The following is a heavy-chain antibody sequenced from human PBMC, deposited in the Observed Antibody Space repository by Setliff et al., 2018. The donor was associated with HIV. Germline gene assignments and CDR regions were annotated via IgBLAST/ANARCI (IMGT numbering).Heavy chain of an antibody. V-gene: IGHV1-46*01. CDR3: ARDRGGSWTFDH. Sequence: ASVKVSCKASGYIFTSQHLHWVRQAPGQGLEWMGFINPNEIMAHYAQKFQDRVALTRDTSTGTVYMELRSLRSEDTAVYYCARDRGGSWTFDHWGQGTLVTVSS. D-gene: IGHD2-15*01. CDR1: GYIFTSQH. CDR2: INPNEIMA. J-gene: IGHJ4*02.